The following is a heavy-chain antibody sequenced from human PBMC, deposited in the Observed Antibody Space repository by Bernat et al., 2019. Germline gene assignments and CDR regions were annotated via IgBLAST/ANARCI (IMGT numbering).Heavy chain of an antibody. D-gene: IGHD3/OR15-3a*01. CDR2: ISGSGGST. V-gene: IGHV3-23*01. J-gene: IGHJ4*02. CDR1: GFIFSRNA. CDR3: AKDEGLFPYYFDY. Sequence: EVQLLESGGGLVQPGGSLRLSCAASGFIFSRNAMGWVRQAPGKGLEWVSTISGSGGSTYYADSVKGRFTISRDDSKNTLYLQMNTLRAEDTAVYYCAKDEGLFPYYFDYWGQGTLVTVSS.